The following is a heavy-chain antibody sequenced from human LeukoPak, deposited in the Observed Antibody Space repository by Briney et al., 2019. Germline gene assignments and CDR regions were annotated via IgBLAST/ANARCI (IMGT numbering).Heavy chain of an antibody. Sequence: GGSLRLSCAASGFTFSSYSMNWVRQAPGKGLEWVSSISSSSSYIYYADSVKGRFTISRDNAKNSLYLQMNSLRAEDTAVYYCARGRYSSSWWLDYWGQGTLVTVSS. J-gene: IGHJ4*02. CDR2: ISSSSSYI. CDR3: ARGRYSSSWWLDY. CDR1: GFTFSSYS. D-gene: IGHD6-13*01. V-gene: IGHV3-21*04.